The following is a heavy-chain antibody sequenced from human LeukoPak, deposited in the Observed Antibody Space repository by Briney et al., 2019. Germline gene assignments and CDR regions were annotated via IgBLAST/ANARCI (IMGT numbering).Heavy chain of an antibody. J-gene: IGHJ4*02. CDR1: GYSISSGYY. Sequence: PSETLSLTCTVSGYSISSGYYWGWIRQPPGKGLEWIGSIYHSGSTYYNPSLKSRVTISVDTSKNQFSLKLSSVTAADTAVYYCARDHQLLSGGFDYWGQGTLVTVSS. CDR2: IYHSGST. CDR3: ARDHQLLSGGFDY. D-gene: IGHD2-2*01. V-gene: IGHV4-38-2*02.